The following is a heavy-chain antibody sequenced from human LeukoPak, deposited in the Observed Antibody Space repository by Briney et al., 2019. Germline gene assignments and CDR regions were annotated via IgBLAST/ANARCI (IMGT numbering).Heavy chain of an antibody. D-gene: IGHD6-19*01. CDR1: GFTFSSYA. CDR3: AKIRWLVRKNFDY. J-gene: IGHJ4*02. Sequence: GGSLRLPCAASGFTFSSYAMSWVRQAPGKGLEWVSAISGSGGSTYYADSVKGRFTISRDNSKNTLYLQMNSLRAEDTAVYYCAKIRWLVRKNFDYWGQGTLVTVSS. CDR2: ISGSGGST. V-gene: IGHV3-23*01.